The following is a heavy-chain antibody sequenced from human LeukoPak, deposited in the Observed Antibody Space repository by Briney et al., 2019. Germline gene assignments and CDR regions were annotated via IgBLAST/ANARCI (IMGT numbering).Heavy chain of an antibody. CDR2: INHSGST. J-gene: IGHJ4*02. CDR3: ARAKGQLWLEAQKYFDY. D-gene: IGHD5-18*01. Sequence: SETLSLTCAVYGGSFSGYYWSWIRQPPGKGLEWIGEINHSGSTNYNPSLKSRVTISVDTSKNQFSLKLSSVTAADTAVYYCARAKGQLWLEAQKYFDYWGQGTLVTVSS. CDR1: GGSFSGYY. V-gene: IGHV4-34*01.